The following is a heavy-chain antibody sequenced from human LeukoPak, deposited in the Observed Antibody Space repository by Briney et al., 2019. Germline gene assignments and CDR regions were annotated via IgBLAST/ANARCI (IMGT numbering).Heavy chain of an antibody. J-gene: IGHJ4*02. V-gene: IGHV3-11*01. CDR2: ISSSGSTI. D-gene: IGHD4-17*01. Sequence: GGSLRLSCAASGFTFSDYYMSWIRQAPGKGLEWVSYISSSGSTIYYADSVKGRFTISRDNAKNSLYLQMNSLRAQDTAVCYCARDKDDYGDYVGHWGQGTLVTVSS. CDR1: GFTFSDYY. CDR3: ARDKDDYGDYVGH.